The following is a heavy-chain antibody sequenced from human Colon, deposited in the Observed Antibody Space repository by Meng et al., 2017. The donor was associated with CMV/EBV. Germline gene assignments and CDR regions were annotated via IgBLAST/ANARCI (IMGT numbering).Heavy chain of an antibody. CDR2: ISGGST. V-gene: IGHV3-38-3*01. CDR3: AKDLSNYASLPMDF. D-gene: IGHD4-11*01. CDR1: KFTVSSNE. Sequence: GESLKISCAASKFTVSSNEMNWVRQAPGKGLEWVSSISGGSTYYADSRKGRFTISRDNSKNTLYLQLSSLRVEDTALYYCAKDLSNYASLPMDFWGQGTPVTVSS. J-gene: IGHJ4*02.